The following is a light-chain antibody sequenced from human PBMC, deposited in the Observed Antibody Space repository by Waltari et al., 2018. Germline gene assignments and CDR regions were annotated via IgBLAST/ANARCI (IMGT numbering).Light chain of an antibody. CDR2: DVS. V-gene: IGLV2-8*01. CDR1: SSDVGEYDY. Sequence: QSALTQPPSASGSLGQSVTISCPGNSSDVGEYDYVSWFQQHPGKAPKLMIYDVSKRPSGVPDRLSGSKSGNTASLTVSGLQAEDEADYYCSSYAGSNNLVFGSGTKVTVL. CDR3: SSYAGSNNLV. J-gene: IGLJ1*01.